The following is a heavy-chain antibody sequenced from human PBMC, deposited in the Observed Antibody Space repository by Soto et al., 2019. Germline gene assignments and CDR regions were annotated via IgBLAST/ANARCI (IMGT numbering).Heavy chain of an antibody. Sequence: EVQLVESGGGLVKPGGSLRLSCAASGFTFSNAWMNWVRQAPGKGLEWVGRIKSKTDGGTTDYAAPVKGRFTISRDDSKNTLYLQMNSLKTEDTAVYYCTTGSYSSSWYWFHPWGQGTLVTVSS. J-gene: IGHJ5*02. CDR3: TTGSYSSSWYWFHP. V-gene: IGHV3-15*07. D-gene: IGHD6-13*01. CDR2: IKSKTDGGTT. CDR1: GFTFSNAW.